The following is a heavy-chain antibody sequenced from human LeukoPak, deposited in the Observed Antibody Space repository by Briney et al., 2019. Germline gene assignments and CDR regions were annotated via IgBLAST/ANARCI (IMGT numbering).Heavy chain of an antibody. J-gene: IGHJ4*02. Sequence: APVKVSCKASGYTFTSYGISWVRQAPGQGLEWMGWISAYNGNTNYAQKLQGRVTMTTDTSTSTAYMELRSLRSDDTAVYYCARVGYYDFWSGYSRGSYYFDYWGQGTLVTVSS. CDR2: ISAYNGNT. CDR3: ARVGYYDFWSGYSRGSYYFDY. D-gene: IGHD3-3*01. V-gene: IGHV1-18*01. CDR1: GYTFTSYG.